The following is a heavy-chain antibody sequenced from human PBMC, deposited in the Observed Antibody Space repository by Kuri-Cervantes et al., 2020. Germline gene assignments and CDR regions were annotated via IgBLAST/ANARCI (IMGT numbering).Heavy chain of an antibody. V-gene: IGHV3-66*02. Sequence: GESLKISCGASGFIFRDHYMDWVRQAPGKGLEWVSVIYSGGSTYYADSVKGRFTISRHNSKNTLYLQMNSLRAEDTAVYYCARSIAARPRLYYYYYMDVWGKGTTVTVSS. CDR1: GFIFRDHY. CDR2: IYSGGST. D-gene: IGHD6-6*01. CDR3: ARSIAARPRLYYYYYMDV. J-gene: IGHJ6*03.